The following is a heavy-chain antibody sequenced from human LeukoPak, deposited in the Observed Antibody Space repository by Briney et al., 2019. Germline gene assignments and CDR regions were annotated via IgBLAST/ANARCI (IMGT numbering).Heavy chain of an antibody. CDR2: ISGSGGHT. V-gene: IGHV3-23*01. CDR3: AKVTYDSLDSYR. Sequence: GGSLRLSCGASGFPFSICPMSWVRQAPGKGLEWVSGISGSGGHTYYADSVKGRFTIPRDNSKNTLYLQMNNLRADDTAVYYCAKVTYDSLDSYRWGQGALVTVSS. J-gene: IGHJ4*02. CDR1: GFPFSICP. D-gene: IGHD3-16*01.